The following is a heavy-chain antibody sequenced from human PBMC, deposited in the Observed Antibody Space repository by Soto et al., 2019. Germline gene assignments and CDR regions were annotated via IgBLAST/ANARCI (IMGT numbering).Heavy chain of an antibody. CDR2: IWYDGSNK. CDR3: ARENDYSNSRGYYYIDV. Sequence: QVQLVESGGGVVQPGRSLRLSCAASGFTFSSYGMHWVRQAPGKGLEWVAVIWYDGSNKYYADSVKGRFTISRDNSKNTLYLQMNSLRAEDTAVYYCARENDYSNSRGYYYIDVWGKGTTVTVSS. CDR1: GFTFSSYG. D-gene: IGHD4-4*01. V-gene: IGHV3-33*01. J-gene: IGHJ6*03.